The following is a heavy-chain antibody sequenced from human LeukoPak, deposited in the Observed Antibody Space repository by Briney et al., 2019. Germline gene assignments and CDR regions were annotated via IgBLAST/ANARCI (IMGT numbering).Heavy chain of an antibody. CDR3: ARSSSGSYYPHDAFDI. CDR2: IKSKTDGGTT. J-gene: IGHJ3*02. D-gene: IGHD1-26*01. CDR1: GFTFSNAW. Sequence: PGGSLRLSCAASGFTFSNAWMSWVRQAPGKGLEWVGRIKSKTDGGTTDYAAPVKGRFTISRDDSKNTLYLQMNSLKTEDTAVYYCARSSSGSYYPHDAFDIWGQGTMVTVSS. V-gene: IGHV3-15*01.